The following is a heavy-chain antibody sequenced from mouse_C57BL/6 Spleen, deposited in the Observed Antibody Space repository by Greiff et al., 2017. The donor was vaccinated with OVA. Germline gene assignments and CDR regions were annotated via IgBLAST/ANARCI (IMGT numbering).Heavy chain of an antibody. J-gene: IGHJ2*01. CDR1: GFTFSDYY. CDR3: ARDGGGAPYFDY. CDR2: INYDGSST. Sequence: EVHLVESEGGLVQPGSSMKLSCTASGFTFSDYYMAWVRQVPEKGLEWIANINYDGSSTYYLDSLKSRFIISRDNAKNILYLQMSSLKSEDTATYYCARDGGGAPYFDYWGQGTTRTVSS. V-gene: IGHV5-16*01.